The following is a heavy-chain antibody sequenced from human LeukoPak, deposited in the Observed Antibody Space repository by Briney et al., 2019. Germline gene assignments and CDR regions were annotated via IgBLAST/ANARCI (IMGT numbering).Heavy chain of an antibody. Sequence: ASVKVSCKASGGTFSSYAISWVRQAPGQGLEWMGRIIPIFGTANYAQKFQGRVTITTDESTSTAYMELSSLRSEDTAVYYCARHGGSLAPYCYYCMDVWGKGTTVTVSS. D-gene: IGHD1-26*01. V-gene: IGHV1-69*05. CDR3: ARHGGSLAPYCYYCMDV. CDR2: IIPIFGTA. J-gene: IGHJ6*03. CDR1: GGTFSSYA.